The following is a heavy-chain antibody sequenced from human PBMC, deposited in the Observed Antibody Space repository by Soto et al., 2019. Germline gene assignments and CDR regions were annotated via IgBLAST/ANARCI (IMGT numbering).Heavy chain of an antibody. CDR2: SRNRPKKYTT. Sequence: EVKVVESGGGLVQPGGSLRLSCAGSGFSFSDHYMDWVRQAPGKGLEWVGRSRNRPKKYTTEYAASVKSRFTISREDSKTSLYLQMNSLKTEDTAVYYCVRLSAAASNAFDIWGQGTMVTVSS. D-gene: IGHD6-13*01. V-gene: IGHV3-72*01. CDR3: VRLSAAASNAFDI. CDR1: GFSFSDHY. J-gene: IGHJ3*02.